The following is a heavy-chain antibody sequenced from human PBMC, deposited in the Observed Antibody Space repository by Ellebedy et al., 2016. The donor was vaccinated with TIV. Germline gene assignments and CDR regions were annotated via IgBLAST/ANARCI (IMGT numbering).Heavy chain of an antibody. CDR3: ARDSSWGYGMDV. Sequence: GESLKISCAASGFHFTSYAVNWVRQAPGKGLEWVSFISSTSTCIDYADSVKGRFTISRDNAKNSLYLQMNSLRAEDTAVYYCARDSSWGYGMDVWGQGTTVAVSS. V-gene: IGHV3-21*01. J-gene: IGHJ6*02. D-gene: IGHD6-6*01. CDR1: GFHFTSYA. CDR2: ISSTSTCI.